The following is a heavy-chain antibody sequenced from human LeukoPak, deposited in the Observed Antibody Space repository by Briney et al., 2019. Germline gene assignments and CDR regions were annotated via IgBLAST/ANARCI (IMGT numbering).Heavy chain of an antibody. J-gene: IGHJ5*01. CDR3: ATNLEKYGSGSYNWFAP. Sequence: PGGSPRLSCAASGFTFSSYAMSWVRQSPGKGLEWVSTISGSGGSTYYADSVKGRFTISRDNSKNTLYLQMNSLRAEDTAVYYCATNLEKYGSGSYNWFAPWGQGTTVTVSS. D-gene: IGHD3-10*01. CDR1: GFTFSSYA. CDR2: ISGSGGST. V-gene: IGHV3-23*01.